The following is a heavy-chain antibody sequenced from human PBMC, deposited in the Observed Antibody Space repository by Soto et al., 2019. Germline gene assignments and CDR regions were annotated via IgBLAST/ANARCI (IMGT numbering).Heavy chain of an antibody. CDR2: IKSETDGGTT. Sequence: GGSLRLSCAASGFTFSNAWMKWVRQAPGKGLEWVGRIKSETDGGTTYYAAPVKGRFTISRDDSKSTLYLHMNSLKTEDTAVYYCTTGRNDDLLFYWGQGTLVTVSS. CDR3: TTGRNDDLLFY. CDR1: GFTFSNAW. D-gene: IGHD2-15*01. J-gene: IGHJ4*02. V-gene: IGHV3-15*01.